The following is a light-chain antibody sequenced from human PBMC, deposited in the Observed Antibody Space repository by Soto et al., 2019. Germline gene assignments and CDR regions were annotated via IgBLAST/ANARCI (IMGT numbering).Light chain of an antibody. CDR2: AAS. J-gene: IGKJ3*01. V-gene: IGKV1-9*01. CDR3: QQLNSFPFT. Sequence: DIQLTQSPPFLSASVGDRVTISCRASQGISISLAWYQQKPGKAPKLLIYAASTLQSGVPSRFSGSGSGTEFTLAISSLQPEDFATYYCQQLNSFPFTFGPGTKVDIK. CDR1: QGISIS.